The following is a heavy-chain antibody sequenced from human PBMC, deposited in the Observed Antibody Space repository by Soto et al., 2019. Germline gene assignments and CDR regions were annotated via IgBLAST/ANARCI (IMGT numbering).Heavy chain of an antibody. CDR3: ATGPSSRYYYGSGSYLGYYYGMDV. D-gene: IGHD3-10*01. CDR2: ISAYNGNT. CDR1: GYTFTSYG. Sequence: GASVKVSCKASGYTFTSYGISWVRQAPGQGLEWMGWISAYNGNTNYAQKLQGRVTMTTDTSTSTAYMELRSLRSDDTAVYYCATGPSSRYYYGSGSYLGYYYGMDVWGQGTTVTVSS. V-gene: IGHV1-18*01. J-gene: IGHJ6*02.